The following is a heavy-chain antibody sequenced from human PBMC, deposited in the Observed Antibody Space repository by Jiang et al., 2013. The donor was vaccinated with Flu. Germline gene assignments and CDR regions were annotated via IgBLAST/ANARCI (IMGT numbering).Heavy chain of an antibody. CDR2: IHASRGT. V-gene: IGHV4-61*02. D-gene: IGHD1-26*01. CDR1: GGSISSGGYY. J-gene: IGHJ4*02. CDR3: ARGGTTLTVFDY. Sequence: TCSVSGGSISSGGYYWTWIRQPAGKGLEWIGRIHASRGTSYNPSLKSRVTISMDTSGNQFSLKLSFVTAADTAIYYCARGGTTLTVFDYWGQGTLVTVSS.